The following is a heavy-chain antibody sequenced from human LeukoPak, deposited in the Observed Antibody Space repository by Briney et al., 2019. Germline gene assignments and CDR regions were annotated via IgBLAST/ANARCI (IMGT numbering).Heavy chain of an antibody. CDR2: INPSGGST. Sequence: ASVKVSCKASGYTFTSYYMHWVRQAPGQGLEWMGIINPSGGSTSYAQKFQGRVTMTRDTSTSTVYMELSSLRSEDTAVYYCARDIIKGGGWYSWFDPWGQGTLVTVSS. V-gene: IGHV1-46*01. CDR1: GYTFTSYY. CDR3: ARDIIKGGGWYSWFDP. J-gene: IGHJ5*02. D-gene: IGHD6-19*01.